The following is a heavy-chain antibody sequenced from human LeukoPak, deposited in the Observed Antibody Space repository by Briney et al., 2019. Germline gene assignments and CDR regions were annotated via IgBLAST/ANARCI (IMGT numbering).Heavy chain of an antibody. J-gene: IGHJ6*02. CDR2: IYSGDSSGIT. D-gene: IGHD2-2*01. V-gene: IGHV4-59*01. Sequence: SETLSLICTVSGGSISSSYWSWIRQPPGMQLEWIGYIYSGDSSGITNYNPSLKSRVIISQDRSKNQFSLKLSSVTAADAAVYYCARPAARRGYYYSGMDVWGQGTTVTVSS. CDR1: GGSISSSY. CDR3: ARPAARRGYYYSGMDV.